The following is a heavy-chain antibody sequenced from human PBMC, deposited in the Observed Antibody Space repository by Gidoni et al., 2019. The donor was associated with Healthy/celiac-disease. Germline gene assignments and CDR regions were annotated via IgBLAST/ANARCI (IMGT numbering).Heavy chain of an antibody. CDR1: GFTCSGSA. CDR2: IRSKANSYAT. V-gene: IGHV3-73*02. Sequence: EVQLVGSGGGLVKPGGSLTLSCAASGFTCSGSAMHWVRQASGKGVDWVGRIRSKANSYATAYAASVKGRFTISRDDSKNTAYLQMNSLKTEDTAVYYCTRPHDTEGRDVWGQGTTVTVSS. CDR3: TRPHDTEGRDV. D-gene: IGHD5-18*01. J-gene: IGHJ6*02.